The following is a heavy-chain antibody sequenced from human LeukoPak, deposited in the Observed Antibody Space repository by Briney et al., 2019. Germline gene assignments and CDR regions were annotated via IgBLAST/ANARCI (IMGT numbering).Heavy chain of an antibody. D-gene: IGHD1-26*01. CDR3: AKDPSLVRSIDY. CDR2: IYHSGST. V-gene: IGHV4-38-2*02. J-gene: IGHJ4*02. CDR1: GYSISSGYY. Sequence: SETQSLTCTVSGYSISSGYYWGWIRQPPGKGLEWIGSIYHSGSTYYNPSLRGRVTISLDTSKNQFSLKLSSVTAADTAVYYCAKDPSLVRSIDYWGQGTLVTVSS.